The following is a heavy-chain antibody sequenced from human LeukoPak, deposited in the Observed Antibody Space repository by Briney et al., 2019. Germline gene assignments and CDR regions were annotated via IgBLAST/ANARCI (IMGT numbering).Heavy chain of an antibody. J-gene: IGHJ6*02. CDR2: IYYSGST. CDR1: GGSISSGGYY. Sequence: PSETLSLTCTVSGGSISSGGYYWSWIRQHPGKGLEWIGYIYYSGSTNYNPSLKSRVTISVDTSKDQFSLSLSSVTAADTAVYYCARITFVVEGYGMDVWGQGTTVTVSS. D-gene: IGHD2-21*01. V-gene: IGHV4-61*08. CDR3: ARITFVVEGYGMDV.